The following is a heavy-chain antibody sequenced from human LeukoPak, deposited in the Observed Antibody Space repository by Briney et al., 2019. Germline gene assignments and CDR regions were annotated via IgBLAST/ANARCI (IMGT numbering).Heavy chain of an antibody. V-gene: IGHV1-69*13. J-gene: IGHJ3*02. CDR3: ARVPPSVAKGEYAFDI. CDR2: IIPIFGTA. CDR1: GGTFSSYA. D-gene: IGHD4-23*01. Sequence: GASVKVSCKASGGTFSSYAISWVRQAPGQGLEWMGGIIPIFGTANYAQKFQGRVTITADESTSTAYMELSSLRSEDTAVYYCARVPPSVAKGEYAFDIWGQGTMVTVSS.